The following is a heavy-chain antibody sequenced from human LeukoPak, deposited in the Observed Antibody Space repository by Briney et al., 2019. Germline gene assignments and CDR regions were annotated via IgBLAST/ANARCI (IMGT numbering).Heavy chain of an antibody. Sequence: PGGSLRLSCAASGFTVSSNYMSWVRQAPGQGLEWVSVIYSGGSTYNADSVKGRFTISRDNSKNTLYLQMNSLRAEDTAVYYCARDPEVDTAMVTLGDWGQGTLVTVSS. CDR1: GFTVSSNY. V-gene: IGHV3-53*01. D-gene: IGHD5-18*01. CDR3: ARDPEVDTAMVTLGD. J-gene: IGHJ4*02. CDR2: IYSGGST.